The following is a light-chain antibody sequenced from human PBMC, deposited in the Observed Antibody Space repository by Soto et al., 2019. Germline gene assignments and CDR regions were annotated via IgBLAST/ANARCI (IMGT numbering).Light chain of an antibody. CDR1: QDSGND. V-gene: IGKV1-27*01. CDR3: QKYKSAPFS. CDR2: AAS. Sequence: DIPMTQSPSSLSASIGDRVTITCRTSQDSGNDLAWFQQKPGKVPKLLISAASTLQSGVPSRFSGSGSGTDFTLTISSLHREDVSTYYCQKYKSAPFSVGRGTK. J-gene: IGKJ3*01.